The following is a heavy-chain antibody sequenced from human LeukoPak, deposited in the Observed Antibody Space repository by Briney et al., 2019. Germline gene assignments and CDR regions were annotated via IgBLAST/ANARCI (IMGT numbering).Heavy chain of an antibody. D-gene: IGHD2-21*01. V-gene: IGHV3-72*01. CDR1: GFTASGFF. CDR3: ARVRGGLWYAFDL. CDR2: TKDRGNNYNT. J-gene: IGHJ3*01. Sequence: PGGPLRLSCAASGFTASGFFMDWVRQAPGKGLEWVGRTKDRGNNYNTEYAASVTGRFTISRDDSKNSLSLQMNSLKIEDTAIYYCARVRGGLWYAFDLWGRGTMVTVSS.